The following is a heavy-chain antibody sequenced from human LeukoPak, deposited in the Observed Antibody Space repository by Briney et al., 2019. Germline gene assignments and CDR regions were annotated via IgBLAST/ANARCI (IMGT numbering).Heavy chain of an antibody. CDR1: GFTFSDHY. V-gene: IGHV3-72*01. J-gene: IGHJ4*02. D-gene: IGHD2-2*01. CDR3: ARRSNTYYTFDY. CDR2: SRDKAKSYST. Sequence: GGSLRLSCAASGFTFSDHYRDWGRQAPGKGLEWRSRSRDKAKSYSTEHAACVKGRFTISRDNSKNSLYLQMNSLKTEDTAVYYCARRSNTYYTFDYWGQGTLVTVSS.